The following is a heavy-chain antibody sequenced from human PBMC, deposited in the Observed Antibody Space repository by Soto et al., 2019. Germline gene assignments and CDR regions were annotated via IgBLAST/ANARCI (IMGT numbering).Heavy chain of an antibody. Sequence: QVQLVESGGDLXKPGGSLRLSCAASGFPFSDYYMSWIRQAPGKGLEWVSSIGSSSSYTNYADSVKGRFTISRDNAKNSLYLQMNSLRAEDTAVYYCARRRPTGYYNYWGQGTLVTVSA. J-gene: IGHJ4*02. D-gene: IGHD3-9*01. CDR1: GFPFSDYY. CDR2: IGSSSSYT. CDR3: ARRRPTGYYNY. V-gene: IGHV3-11*05.